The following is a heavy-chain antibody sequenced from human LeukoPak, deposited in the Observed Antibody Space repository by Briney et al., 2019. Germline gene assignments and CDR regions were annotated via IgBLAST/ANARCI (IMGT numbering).Heavy chain of an antibody. CDR1: GYTFTSHG. CDR2: ISTYNGNT. Sequence: ASVRVSCKASGYTFTSHGISWVRQAPGQGLEWMGWISTYNGNTNYAQKFQGRVTMTTDTSTSTVFMELRSLRSDDTAVYHCARDFGPDNWKLGAIYFDYWGQGTLVTVSS. J-gene: IGHJ4*02. V-gene: IGHV1-18*01. CDR3: ARDFGPDNWKLGAIYFDY. D-gene: IGHD1-1*01.